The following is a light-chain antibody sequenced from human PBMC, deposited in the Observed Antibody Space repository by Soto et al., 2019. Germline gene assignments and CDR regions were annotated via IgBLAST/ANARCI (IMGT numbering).Light chain of an antibody. CDR3: ISYTSSSPYV. J-gene: IGLJ1*01. Sequence: QSVLTQPASVSGSPGQSITISCTGTSSDVGGYNYVSWYQHHPGKAPKLIIFDVSNRPSGISNRFSGSKSGNTASLTISGLQAEEEADYYCISYTSSSPYVFGPGTKVTVL. CDR2: DVS. CDR1: SSDVGGYNY. V-gene: IGLV2-14*03.